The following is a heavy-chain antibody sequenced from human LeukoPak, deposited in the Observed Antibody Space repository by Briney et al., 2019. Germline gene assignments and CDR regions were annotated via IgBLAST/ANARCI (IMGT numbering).Heavy chain of an antibody. CDR3: ARKDGDY. Sequence: SETLSLTCAVSGASITSFHWTWFRQPAGRGLEWIGLIYTSGSTLYNPSHQSRVAMSVDVTKNQLSLKLSYVTAADAATYYCARKDGDYWGQGTLVTVSS. J-gene: IGHJ4*02. CDR2: IYTSGST. CDR1: GASITSFH. D-gene: IGHD6-6*01. V-gene: IGHV4-4*07.